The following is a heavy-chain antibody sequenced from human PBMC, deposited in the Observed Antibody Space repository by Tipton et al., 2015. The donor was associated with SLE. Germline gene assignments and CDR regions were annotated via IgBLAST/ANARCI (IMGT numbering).Heavy chain of an antibody. D-gene: IGHD5-12*01. CDR3: ARERGYSGHDSTVYFYYGMDV. CDR2: IIPISGVA. V-gene: IGHV1-69*17. Sequence: QVQLVQSGAEVQKPGSSVKVSCKAPEGTFSTYVVSWVRQAPGQGLEWLGGIIPISGVAKYADKFQGRVTISADMATSTGFMELHSLKSDDTATYYCARERGYSGHDSTVYFYYGMDVWGQGTTVTVFS. J-gene: IGHJ6*02. CDR1: EGTFSTYV.